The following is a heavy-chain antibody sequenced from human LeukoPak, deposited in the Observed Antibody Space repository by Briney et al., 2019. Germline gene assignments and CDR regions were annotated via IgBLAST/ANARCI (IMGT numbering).Heavy chain of an antibody. V-gene: IGHV3-30-3*01. D-gene: IGHD2-21*01. Sequence: PGGSLRPSCAASGFTFSSYAMHWVRQAPGKGLEGVAVISYDGSNKYYADSVKGRFTISRDNSKNTLYLQMNSLRAEDTAVYYCARDPRYCGGDCYDDYWGQGTLVTVSS. CDR1: GFTFSSYA. J-gene: IGHJ4*02. CDR2: ISYDGSNK. CDR3: ARDPRYCGGDCYDDY.